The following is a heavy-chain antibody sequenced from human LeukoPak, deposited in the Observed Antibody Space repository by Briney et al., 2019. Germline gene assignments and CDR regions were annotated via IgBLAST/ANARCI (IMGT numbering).Heavy chain of an antibody. V-gene: IGHV3-21*01. CDR2: ITTTSAYI. Sequence: GGSLRLSSAASGFTFNEYTLNWVRQAPGKGLEWDSSITTTSAYIYYADSVKGRFTISRDNAKNSLYLQMNSLRADDTGVYYCARDIVNGDYVSAYWGQGTLVTVSS. D-gene: IGHD4-17*01. J-gene: IGHJ4*02. CDR3: ARDIVNGDYVSAY. CDR1: GFTFNEYT.